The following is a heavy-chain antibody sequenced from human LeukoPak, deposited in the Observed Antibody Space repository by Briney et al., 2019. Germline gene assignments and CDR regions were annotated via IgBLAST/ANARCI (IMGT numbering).Heavy chain of an antibody. Sequence: SQTLSLTCAISGDSVSSNSAAWNWIRQSPSRGLEWLGRTYYRSKWYNDYAVSVKSRITINPDTSKNQFSLQLNSVTPEDTAVYYCARDLRNRYSSGWYYFDYWGQGTQVTVSS. CDR1: GDSVSSNSAA. J-gene: IGHJ4*02. CDR3: ARDLRNRYSSGWYYFDY. CDR2: TYYRSKWYN. V-gene: IGHV6-1*01. D-gene: IGHD6-19*01.